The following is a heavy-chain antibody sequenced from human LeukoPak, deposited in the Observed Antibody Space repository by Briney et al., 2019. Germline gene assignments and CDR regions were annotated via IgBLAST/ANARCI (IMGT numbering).Heavy chain of an antibody. Sequence: SETLSLTCTVSGGSISSSSYYWGWSRQPPGKGLQWIGSIYYSGSTYYNPSLKSRVTISVDTSKNQFSLKLSSVTAADTAVYYCARAPGGNYYDSSGSPFDIWGQGTMVTVSS. CDR3: ARAPGGNYYDSSGSPFDI. V-gene: IGHV4-39*07. J-gene: IGHJ3*02. CDR1: GGSISSSSYY. CDR2: IYYSGST. D-gene: IGHD3-22*01.